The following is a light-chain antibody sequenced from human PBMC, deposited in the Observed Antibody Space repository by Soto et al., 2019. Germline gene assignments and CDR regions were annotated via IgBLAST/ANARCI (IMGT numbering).Light chain of an antibody. CDR1: SSDVAIYNY. J-gene: IGLJ1*01. Sequence: QSVLTQPRSVSGSPGQSVTISCTGTSSDVAIYNYISWYQQHPGEAPQLMIHDVSERPSGVPDRFSGSKSGNTASLTISGLQAEDEAGYYCCSYAGSYTFARNVFGTGTKVTVL. CDR2: DVS. V-gene: IGLV2-11*01. CDR3: CSYAGSYTFARNV.